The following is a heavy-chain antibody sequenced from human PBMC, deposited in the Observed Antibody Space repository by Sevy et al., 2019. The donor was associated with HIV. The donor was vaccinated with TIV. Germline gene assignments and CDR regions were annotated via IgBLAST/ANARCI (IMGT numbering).Heavy chain of an antibody. J-gene: IGHJ5*02. CDR2: ISAYNGNK. V-gene: IGHV1-18*01. D-gene: IGHD2-2*01. CDR1: GYTFTSYG. CDR3: ARDLVGYCSSTSCYAGRWFDP. Sequence: ASVKVSCKASGYTFTSYGISWVRQAPGQGLEWMGWISAYNGNKNYAQKLQGRVTMTTDTSTRTAYMELRSLRSDDTAGYYCARDLVGYCSSTSCYAGRWFDPWGQGTLVTVSS.